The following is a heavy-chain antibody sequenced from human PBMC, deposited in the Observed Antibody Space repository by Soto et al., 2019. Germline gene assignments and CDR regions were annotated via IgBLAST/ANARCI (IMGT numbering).Heavy chain of an antibody. CDR2: ISGSGGST. V-gene: IGHV3-23*01. J-gene: IGHJ4*02. CDR1: GFTFSSYA. D-gene: IGHD4-17*01. Sequence: EVQLLESGGGLVQPGGSLRLSCAASGFTFSSYAMSWVRQAPGKGLEWVSAISGSGGSTYYADSVKGRFTISRDNSKNTLYLQMNSLRAEDTAVYYCAKDRVFTTVTTSDLDYWGQGTLVTVSS. CDR3: AKDRVFTTVTTSDLDY.